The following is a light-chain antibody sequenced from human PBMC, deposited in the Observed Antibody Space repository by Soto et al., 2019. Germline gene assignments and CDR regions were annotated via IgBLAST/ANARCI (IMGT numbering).Light chain of an antibody. Sequence: QSVLPQPQKASASPGQGVTITFAGGAAHIGANDDADSNLQPAGTARKLLVYGTFNRPSGVADRYSGSSSHTSASLAITGIQAEDEAQYFCQSYDFTLGAFWVFGGGTKVTVL. CDR1: AAHIGANDD. CDR3: QSYDFTLGAFWV. J-gene: IGLJ3*02. CDR2: GTF. V-gene: IGLV1-40*01.